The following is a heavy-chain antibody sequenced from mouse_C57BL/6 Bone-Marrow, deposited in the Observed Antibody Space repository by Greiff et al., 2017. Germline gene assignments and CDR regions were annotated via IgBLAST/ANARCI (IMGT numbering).Heavy chain of an antibody. D-gene: IGHD6-1*01. CDR1: GYTFTDYY. V-gene: IGHV1-26*01. Sequence: EVQLQQSGPELVKPGASVKISCKASGYTFTDYYMNWVKQSHGKSLEWIGDINPNNGGTSYNQKFKGKATLTVDKSSSTAYMELRSLTSEDSAVYYCAREGPLFAYWGQGTLVTVSA. CDR2: INPNNGGT. CDR3: AREGPLFAY. J-gene: IGHJ3*01.